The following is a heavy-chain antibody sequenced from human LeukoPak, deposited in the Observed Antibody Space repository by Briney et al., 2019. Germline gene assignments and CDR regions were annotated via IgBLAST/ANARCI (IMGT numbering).Heavy chain of an antibody. J-gene: IGHJ5*02. CDR1: GGSISSYY. CDR2: IYYSGST. D-gene: IGHD6-19*01. CDR3: ARDRGSSGWYGWWFDP. V-gene: IGHV4-59*01. Sequence: SQTLSLTCTVSGGSISSYYWSWIRQPPGKGLEWIGYIYYSGSTNYNPSLKSRVTISVDTSKNQFSLKLSSVTAADTAVYYCARDRGSSGWYGWWFDPWGQGTLVTVSS.